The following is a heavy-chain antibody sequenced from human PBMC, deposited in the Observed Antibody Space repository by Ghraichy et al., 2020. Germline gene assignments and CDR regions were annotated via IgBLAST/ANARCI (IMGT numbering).Heavy chain of an antibody. V-gene: IGHV4-30-4*01. CDR3: AGVKLRFLEWLPEYWYFDL. D-gene: IGHD3-3*01. J-gene: IGHJ2*01. CDR1: GGPISSGDYY. CDR2: IYYSGST. Sequence: SETLSLTCTVSGGPISSGDYYWSWIRQPPGKGLGWIGYIYYSGSTYYNPSLKSRVTISVDTSKNQFSLKLSSVTAADTAVYYCAGVKLRFLEWLPEYWYFDLWGRGTLVTVSS.